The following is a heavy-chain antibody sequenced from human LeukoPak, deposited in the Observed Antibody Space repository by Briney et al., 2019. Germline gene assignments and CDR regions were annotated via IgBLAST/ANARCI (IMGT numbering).Heavy chain of an antibody. CDR3: ARGRPDFWTNFYTYFLDS. CDR1: GGSISTAY. V-gene: IGHV4-59*01. CDR2: IYYSGST. D-gene: IGHD3/OR15-3a*01. J-gene: IGHJ4*02. Sequence: SETLSLTCSVSGGSISTAYWSWIRQPPGKGLEWIGYIYYSGSTNYNPSLKSRVAISLDTSKNQFSLRLSSVTAADTAIYYCARGRPDFWTNFYTYFLDSWGQGTLVTVSS.